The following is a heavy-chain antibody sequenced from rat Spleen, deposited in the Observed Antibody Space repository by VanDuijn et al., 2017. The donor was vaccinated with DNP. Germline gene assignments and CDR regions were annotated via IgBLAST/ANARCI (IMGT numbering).Heavy chain of an antibody. CDR2: ITSSCGST. Sequence: EVQLVESGGDLVQPGRSLKLSCVASGFTFNNYWMTWIRQVPGKGLEWVASITSSCGSTYYPDSVKGRFTISRDNAKNTLYLQMNSLRSEDTATYYCAREEQLSLYYAMDAWGQGTSVTVSS. CDR3: AREEQLSLYYAMDA. V-gene: IGHV5-31*01. D-gene: IGHD1-2*01. CDR1: GFTFNNYW. J-gene: IGHJ4*01.